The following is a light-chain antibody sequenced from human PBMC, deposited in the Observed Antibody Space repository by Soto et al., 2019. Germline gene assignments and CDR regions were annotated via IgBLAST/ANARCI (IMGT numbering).Light chain of an antibody. CDR1: QSISTY. CDR2: GAS. V-gene: IGKV1-39*01. CDR3: QQSYSSPYT. J-gene: IGKJ2*01. Sequence: DIQMTQSPSSLSASVGDRVTPTCRAGQSISTYLNWYQHKPGKAPNLLIYGASNLESGVPSRFSGSGSGTDFTLTISSLQPEDFATYYCQQSYSSPYTFGRGTKVEI.